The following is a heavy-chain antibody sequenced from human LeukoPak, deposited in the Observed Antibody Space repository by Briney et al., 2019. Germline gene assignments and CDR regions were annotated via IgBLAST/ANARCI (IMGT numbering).Heavy chain of an antibody. CDR3: ARVRSPGYSYGYAFYFDY. V-gene: IGHV1-69*13. D-gene: IGHD5-18*01. CDR1: GGTFSSYA. J-gene: IGHJ4*02. Sequence: SVKVSCKASGGTFSSYAISWVRQAPGQGLEWMGGIIPIFGTANYAQKFQGRVTITADESTSTAYMELSSLRSEDTAVYYCARVRSPGYSYGYAFYFDYWGQGTLVTVSS. CDR2: IIPIFGTA.